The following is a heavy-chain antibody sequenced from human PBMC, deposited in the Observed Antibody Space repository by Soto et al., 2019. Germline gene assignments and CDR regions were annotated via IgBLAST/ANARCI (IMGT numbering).Heavy chain of an antibody. CDR1: GFTFSSYS. D-gene: IGHD2-15*01. Sequence: EVQLVESGGGLVKPGGSLRLSCAASGFTFSSYSMNWVRQAPGKGLEWVSSISSSSSYIYYADSVKGRFTISRDNAKNSLYLQMNSLRAEDTAVYYCARDSGYCSGGSCYSSWFDPWGQGTLVTVSS. CDR3: ARDSGYCSGGSCYSSWFDP. CDR2: ISSSSSYI. J-gene: IGHJ5*02. V-gene: IGHV3-21*01.